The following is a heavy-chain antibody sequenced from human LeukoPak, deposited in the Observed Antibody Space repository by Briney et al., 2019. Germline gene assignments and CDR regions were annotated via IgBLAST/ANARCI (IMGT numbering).Heavy chain of an antibody. CDR2: IGGRDSGT. CDR3: AKWGDYDILTGYYDSDY. Sequence: GGSLRLSCAASGFIFSNYAMCWVRQAPGKGLEWVSAIGGRDSGTYYADSVRGRFTVSRDDPKNTLYLQMNTLRAEDTAVYYCAKWGDYDILTGYYDSDYWGQGTLVTVSS. J-gene: IGHJ4*02. D-gene: IGHD3-9*01. CDR1: GFIFSNYA. V-gene: IGHV3-23*01.